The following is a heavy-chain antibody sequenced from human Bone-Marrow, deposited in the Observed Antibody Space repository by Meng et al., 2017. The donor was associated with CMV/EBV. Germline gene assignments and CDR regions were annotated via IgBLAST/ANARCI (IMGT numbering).Heavy chain of an antibody. V-gene: IGHV1-18*01. D-gene: IGHD3-22*01. CDR1: GYSFISYG. CDR3: PRRYYDGIRGYLDH. CDR2: MSTFNGNT. J-gene: IGHJ4*02. Sequence: ASVKVSCKTSGYSFISYGIRWVRQPPGQGLEGVGWMSTFNGNTNFAQKFQGRVTMTTDTSTSTVYMELRSLRSDDTAVYYWPRRYYDGIRGYLDHWGQGTLVTVSS.